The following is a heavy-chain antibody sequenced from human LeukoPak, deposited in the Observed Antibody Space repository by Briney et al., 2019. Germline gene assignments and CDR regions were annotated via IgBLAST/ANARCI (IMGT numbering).Heavy chain of an antibody. V-gene: IGHV4-34*01. CDR2: INHSGST. D-gene: IGHD3-10*01. CDR1: GGSFSGYY. J-gene: IGHJ4*02. Sequence: KSSETLSLTCAVYGGSFSGYYWSWIRQPPGKGLEWIGEINHSGSTNYNPSLKSRVTISVDTSKNQFSLKLSSVTAADTAVYYCARGSHYYGSGSFLLVRAYYFDYWGQGTLVTVSS. CDR3: ARGSHYYGSGSFLLVRAYYFDY.